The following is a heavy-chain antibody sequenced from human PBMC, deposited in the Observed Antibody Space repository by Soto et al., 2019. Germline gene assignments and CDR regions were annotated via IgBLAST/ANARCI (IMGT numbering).Heavy chain of an antibody. V-gene: IGHV4-30-4*01. CDR2: IYYSGST. Sequence: PSETLSLTCTFSGGSISSGDYYWSWIRQPPGKGLEWIGYIYYSGSTYYNPSLKSRVTISVDTSKNQFSLKLSSVTAADTAVYYCARKGSGSYPSGYYYYYGMDVWGQGTTVTVSS. CDR1: GGSISSGDYY. J-gene: IGHJ6*02. CDR3: ARKGSGSYPSGYYYYYGMDV. D-gene: IGHD3-10*01.